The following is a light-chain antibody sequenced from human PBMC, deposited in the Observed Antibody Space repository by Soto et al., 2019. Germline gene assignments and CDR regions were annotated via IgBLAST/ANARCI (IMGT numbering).Light chain of an antibody. CDR2: KAS. V-gene: IGKV1-5*03. Sequence: DFLMTQSPSTLSASVGDRVTITCRASQSISDRLAWYQQKPGNAPKLLIYKASSLQSGVPSRFSGSGSGTELTHTIISLQPDDFAMYNCQKYNRYRWTFGQGTKVEIK. CDR3: QKYNRYRWT. CDR1: QSISDR. J-gene: IGKJ1*01.